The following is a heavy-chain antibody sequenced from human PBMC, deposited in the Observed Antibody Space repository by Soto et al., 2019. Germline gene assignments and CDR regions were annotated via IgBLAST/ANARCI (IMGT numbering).Heavy chain of an antibody. CDR3: ARARAAAGTSGPYYFDY. J-gene: IGHJ4*02. CDR1: GGSISSYY. Sequence: QVQLQESGPGLVKPSETLSLTCTVSGGSISSYYWSWIRQPPGKGLEWIGYIYYSGSTNYHPSLKSRVTISVDTSKNQFSLKLSSVTAADTAVYYCARARAAAGTSGPYYFDYWGQGTLVTVSS. D-gene: IGHD6-13*01. CDR2: IYYSGST. V-gene: IGHV4-59*01.